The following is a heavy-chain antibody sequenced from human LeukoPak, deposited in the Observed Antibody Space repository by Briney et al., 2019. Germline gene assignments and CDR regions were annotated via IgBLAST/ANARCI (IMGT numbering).Heavy chain of an antibody. Sequence: GGSLRLSCAASGFTFSNYGMHWVRQAPGKGLEWVAVISYDGSNKYYADSVKGRFTISRDNSKNTLYLQMNSLRADDTAVYYCARDISLWAADYYFDYWGQGALVTVSS. J-gene: IGHJ4*02. CDR2: ISYDGSNK. CDR1: GFTFSNYG. D-gene: IGHD5-18*01. CDR3: ARDISLWAADYYFDY. V-gene: IGHV3-30*03.